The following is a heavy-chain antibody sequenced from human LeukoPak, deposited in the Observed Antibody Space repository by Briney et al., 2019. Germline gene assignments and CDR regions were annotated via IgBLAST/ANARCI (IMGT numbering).Heavy chain of an antibody. CDR2: IYPGDSDT. CDR3: ARHTRDFVDY. J-gene: IGHJ4*02. CDR1: GYSFTSYW. D-gene: IGHD3-3*01. Sequence: PGESLKISCKGSGYSFTSYWIGWVRQMPGKGLEWMGIIYPGDSDTRYSPSLQGQVTIAADKSISTAYLQWSSLKASDTAIYYCARHTRDFVDYWGQGTLVTVSS. V-gene: IGHV5-51*01.